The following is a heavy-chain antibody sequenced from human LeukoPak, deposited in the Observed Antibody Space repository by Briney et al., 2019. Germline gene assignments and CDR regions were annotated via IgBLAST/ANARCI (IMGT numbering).Heavy chain of an antibody. Sequence: GGSLRLSCAASGFTFEDYGMSWVRQAPGKGLELVSGISWHGDRTGYADSVKGRFTISRDNAKNSLYLQMNSLRAEDTALYYCARSGYYGSGSYSDYWGQGTLVTVSS. V-gene: IGHV3-20*04. D-gene: IGHD3-10*01. J-gene: IGHJ4*02. CDR3: ARSGYYGSGSYSDY. CDR2: ISWHGDRT. CDR1: GFTFEDYG.